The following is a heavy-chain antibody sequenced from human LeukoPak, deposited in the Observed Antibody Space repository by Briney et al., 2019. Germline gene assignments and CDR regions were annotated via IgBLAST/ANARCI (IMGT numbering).Heavy chain of an antibody. CDR2: INSDVSST. J-gene: IGHJ6*03. Sequence: GGSLRLSCAASGFTFSSYWMHWVRQAPGKGLVWVSRINSDVSSTSYADSVKGRFTISRDNAKNTLYLQMNSLRAEDTAVYYCARDYYYYYMDVWGKGTTVTVSS. CDR1: GFTFSSYW. V-gene: IGHV3-74*01. CDR3: ARDYYYYYMDV.